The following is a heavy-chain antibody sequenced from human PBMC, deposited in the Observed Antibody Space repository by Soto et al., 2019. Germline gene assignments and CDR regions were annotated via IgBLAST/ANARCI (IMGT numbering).Heavy chain of an antibody. D-gene: IGHD5-12*01. CDR2: IYYSGST. Sequence: SETLSLTCTVSGGSISSYYWSWIRQPPGKGLEWIGYIYYSGSTNYNPSLKSRVTISVDTSKNQFSLKLSSVTAADTAVYYCASFSDYDLPLFDYWGQGTLVTVSS. CDR1: GGSISSYY. CDR3: ASFSDYDLPLFDY. V-gene: IGHV4-59*01. J-gene: IGHJ4*02.